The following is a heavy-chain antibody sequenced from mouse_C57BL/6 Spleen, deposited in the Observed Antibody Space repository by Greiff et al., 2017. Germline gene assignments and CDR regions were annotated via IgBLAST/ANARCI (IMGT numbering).Heavy chain of an antibody. CDR3: TTRVGNYGDY. Sequence: VQLKESGAELVRPGASVKLSCTASGFNIKDDYMHWVKQRPEQGLEWIGWIDPENGDTEYASKFQGKATITADTSSNTAYLQLSSLTSEDTAVYYCTTRVGNYGDYWGQGTTLTVSS. V-gene: IGHV14-4*01. CDR2: IDPENGDT. J-gene: IGHJ2*01. D-gene: IGHD2-1*01. CDR1: GFNIKDDY.